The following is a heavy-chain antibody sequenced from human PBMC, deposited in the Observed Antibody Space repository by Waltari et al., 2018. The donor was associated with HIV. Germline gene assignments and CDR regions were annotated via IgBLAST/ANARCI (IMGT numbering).Heavy chain of an antibody. CDR1: GVSISSTTHY. CDR2: MYYSRRT. J-gene: IGHJ4*02. D-gene: IGHD6-19*01. Sequence: QLQLQESGPGLVKPSETLSLTCTVSGVSISSTTHYWGWIRQPPGTGLEGIGIMYYSRRTYYNPSLKSRVTISVDTSKNQFSRKLSSVTAADTAVYYCARRSVTAVAGTWYYFDYWGQGTLVTVSS. CDR3: ARRSVTAVAGTWYYFDY. V-gene: IGHV4-39*01.